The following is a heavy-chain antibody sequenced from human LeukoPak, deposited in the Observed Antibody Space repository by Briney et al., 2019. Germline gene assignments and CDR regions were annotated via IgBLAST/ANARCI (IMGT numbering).Heavy chain of an antibody. CDR2: ITGSGGTT. V-gene: IGHV3-23*01. Sequence: GGSLRLSCAASGFTFSSYAMNWVRQAPGKGLEWVSAITGSGGTTYYADSVKGRFTISRDNSENTLYLQMNSLRAEDTAVYYCAKSGGVTILRGGFDYWGQGTLVTVSS. J-gene: IGHJ4*02. CDR3: AKSGGVTILRGGFDY. CDR1: GFTFSSYA. D-gene: IGHD3-16*01.